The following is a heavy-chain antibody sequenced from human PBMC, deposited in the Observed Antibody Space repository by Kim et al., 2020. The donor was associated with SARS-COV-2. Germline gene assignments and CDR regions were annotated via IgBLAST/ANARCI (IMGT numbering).Heavy chain of an antibody. V-gene: IGHV3-30*01. Sequence: VKGRFTNSRDNSKNTLYLQMNSLRAEDTAVYYCARGVRNVLLWFGELLDYWGQGTLVTVSS. CDR3: ARGVRNVLLWFGELLDY. D-gene: IGHD3-10*01. J-gene: IGHJ4*02.